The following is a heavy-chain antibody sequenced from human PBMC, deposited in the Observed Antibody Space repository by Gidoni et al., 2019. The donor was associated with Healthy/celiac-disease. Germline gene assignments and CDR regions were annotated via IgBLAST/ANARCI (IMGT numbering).Heavy chain of an antibody. Sequence: QVQLQESGPGLVKPSETLSLTCTVSGGSISRYYWSWLRQPPGKGLGWLGDIYYSGSTNYNPSLKSRVTISVDTSKNQFSLKLSSVTAADTAVYYCARRGGSYKYYYYGMDVWGQGTTVTVSS. CDR1: GGSISRYY. J-gene: IGHJ6*02. CDR2: IYYSGST. D-gene: IGHD1-26*01. V-gene: IGHV4-59*01. CDR3: ARRGGSYKYYYYGMDV.